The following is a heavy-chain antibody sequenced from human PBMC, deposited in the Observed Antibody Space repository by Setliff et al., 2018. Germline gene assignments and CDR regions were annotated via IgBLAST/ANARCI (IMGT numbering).Heavy chain of an antibody. J-gene: IGHJ3*02. V-gene: IGHV1-18*01. CDR1: GYTFRNYA. CDR3: ARGPKFDGEAFDI. D-gene: IGHD3-10*01. Sequence: ASVKVSCKASGYTFRNYAFAWVRQAPGQGLEWVGWISVYNGDTNYAQKFQGRVTITADESTSTVYMELSSLRSEDTAVYYCARGPKFDGEAFDIWGQGTMVTVSS. CDR2: ISVYNGDT.